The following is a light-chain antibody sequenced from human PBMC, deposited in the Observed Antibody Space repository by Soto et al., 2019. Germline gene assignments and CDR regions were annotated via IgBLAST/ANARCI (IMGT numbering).Light chain of an antibody. V-gene: IGKV1-39*01. CDR1: QSISSY. J-gene: IGKJ5*01. Sequence: DIQMTQSPASLCADVGDIVSITCRASQSISSYLNWYQQKPGKAPKLLIYAASSLQSGVPSRFSGSGSGTDFTLTISSLQPEDFATYYCQQSYSTPFTFGQGTRLEIK. CDR2: AAS. CDR3: QQSYSTPFT.